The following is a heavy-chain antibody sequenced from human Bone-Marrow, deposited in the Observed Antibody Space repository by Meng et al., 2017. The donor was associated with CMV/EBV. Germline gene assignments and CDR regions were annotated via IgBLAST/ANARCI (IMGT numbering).Heavy chain of an antibody. Sequence: ASVKVSCKASGYTFTNYDINWVRQATGQGLEWMGWMNPTSGNTGYAKKFQGRVTMTRNTCISTAYMGLSSLRYEDTAVYCCARGKQYYDVWRGDLYWGQGTLVTVSS. D-gene: IGHD3-3*01. J-gene: IGHJ4*02. CDR3: ARGKQYYDVWRGDLY. CDR1: GYTFTNYD. CDR2: MNPTSGNT. V-gene: IGHV1-8*01.